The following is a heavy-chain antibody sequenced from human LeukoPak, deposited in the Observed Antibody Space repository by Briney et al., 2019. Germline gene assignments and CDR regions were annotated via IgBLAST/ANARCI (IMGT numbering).Heavy chain of an antibody. CDR3: ARVPRAYCSSTSCYFRNYFDY. D-gene: IGHD2-2*01. Sequence: ASVKVSCTASGYTFTGYYMHWVRQAPGQGLEWMGWINPNSGGTNYAQKFQGRVTMTRDTSISTAYMELSRLRSDDTAVYYCARVPRAYCSSTSCYFRNYFDYWGQGTLVTVSS. J-gene: IGHJ4*02. V-gene: IGHV1-2*02. CDR2: INPNSGGT. CDR1: GYTFTGYY.